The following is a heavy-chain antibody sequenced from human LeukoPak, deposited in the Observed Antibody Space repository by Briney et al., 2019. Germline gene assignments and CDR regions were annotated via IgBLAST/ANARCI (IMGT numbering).Heavy chain of an antibody. CDR1: GFTFSSYS. CDR3: ARAEGRWLRRDNWFDP. Sequence: GGSLRLSCAASGFTFSSYSMNWVRQAPGKGLEWVSSISSSSSYIDYADSVKGRFTISIDNAKNSLYLQMNSLRAEDTAVYYCARAEGRWLRRDNWFDPWGQGTLVTVSS. J-gene: IGHJ5*02. CDR2: ISSSSSYI. D-gene: IGHD4-23*01. V-gene: IGHV3-21*01.